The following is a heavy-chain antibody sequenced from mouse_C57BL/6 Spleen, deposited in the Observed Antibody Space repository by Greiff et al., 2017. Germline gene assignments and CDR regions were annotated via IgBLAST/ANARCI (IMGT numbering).Heavy chain of an antibody. V-gene: IGHV1-81*01. J-gene: IGHJ2*01. Sequence: QVQLKESGAELARPGASVKLSCKASGYTFTSYGISWVKQRPGQGLEWIGEIYPRSGNTYYNETFKGKATLTVDTSSSTAYMHLSSLTSEDSAVXYCAGIYYYGYFDYWGQGTTLTVSS. CDR1: GYTFTSYG. CDR2: IYPRSGNT. CDR3: AGIYYYGYFDY. D-gene: IGHD1-1*01.